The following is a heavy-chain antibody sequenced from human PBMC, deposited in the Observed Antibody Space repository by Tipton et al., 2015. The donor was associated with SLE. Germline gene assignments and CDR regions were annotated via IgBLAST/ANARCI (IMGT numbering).Heavy chain of an antibody. CDR3: AREVVTTDYFDY. Sequence: SGFTFDRNGMHWVRQAPGKGLVWVSRIHSDGSSTNYADSVKGRFTISRDNAKNTLYLQMNSLRAEDTAVYYCAREVVTTDYFDYWGQGTLVTVSS. V-gene: IGHV3-74*01. D-gene: IGHD4-17*01. CDR1: GFTFDRNG. J-gene: IGHJ4*02. CDR2: IHSDGSST.